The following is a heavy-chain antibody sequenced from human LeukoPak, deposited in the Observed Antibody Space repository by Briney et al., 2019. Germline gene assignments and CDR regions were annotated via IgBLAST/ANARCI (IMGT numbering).Heavy chain of an antibody. J-gene: IGHJ6*02. Sequence: GASVKVSCKVSGYTLTELSMHWVRQAPGKGLEWMGGFVPEDGETIYAQKFQGRVTMTEDTPTDTAYMELSSLRSEDTAVYYCATGTTTVLAYGMDVWGQGTTVTVSS. CDR3: ATGTTTVLAYGMDV. D-gene: IGHD4-11*01. CDR2: FVPEDGET. V-gene: IGHV1-24*01. CDR1: GYTLTELS.